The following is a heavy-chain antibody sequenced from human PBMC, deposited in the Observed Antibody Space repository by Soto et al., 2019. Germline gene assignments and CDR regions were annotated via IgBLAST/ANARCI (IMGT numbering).Heavy chain of an antibody. CDR3: ARGVYCSSTSCYRRYYYYYGMDV. J-gene: IGHJ6*02. V-gene: IGHV6-1*01. CDR2: TYYRSKWDN. D-gene: IGHD2-2*02. Sequence: SQTLSLTCAISGDSVSSNSAAWNWIRQSPSRGLEWLGMTYYRSKWDNDYAVSVKSRITINPDTSKNQFSLQLNSVTPEDTAVYYCARGVYCSSTSCYRRYYYYYGMDVWGQGTTVTVSS. CDR1: GDSVSSNSAA.